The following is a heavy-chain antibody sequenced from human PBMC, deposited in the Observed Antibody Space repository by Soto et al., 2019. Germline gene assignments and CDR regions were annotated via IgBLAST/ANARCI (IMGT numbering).Heavy chain of an antibody. V-gene: IGHV3-30-3*01. CDR1: GFTFSSYA. CDR2: ISYDGSNK. Sequence: HPGGSLRLSCAASGFTFSSYAMHWVRQAPGKGLEWVAVISYDGSNKYYADSVKGRFTISRDNSKNTLYLQMNSLRAEDTAVYYCARAGHGDYSGHYYYYGMDVWGQGTTVTVSS. CDR3: ARAGHGDYSGHYYYYGMDV. D-gene: IGHD4-17*01. J-gene: IGHJ6*02.